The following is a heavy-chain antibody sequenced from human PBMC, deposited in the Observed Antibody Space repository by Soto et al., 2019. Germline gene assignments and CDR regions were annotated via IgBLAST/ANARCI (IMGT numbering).Heavy chain of an antibody. CDR2: ISAYNGNT. Sequence: ASVKVSCKASGYTFTSYGISWVRQAPGQGLEWMGWISAYNGNTNYAQKLQGRVTMTTGTSTSTAYMELRSLRSDDTAVYYCARQTYSSSAPLFDYWGQGTLVTAPQ. CDR1: GYTFTSYG. D-gene: IGHD6-13*01. CDR3: ARQTYSSSAPLFDY. V-gene: IGHV1-18*01. J-gene: IGHJ4*02.